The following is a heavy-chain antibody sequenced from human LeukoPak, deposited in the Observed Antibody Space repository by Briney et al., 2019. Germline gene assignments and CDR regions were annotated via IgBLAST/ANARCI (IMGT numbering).Heavy chain of an antibody. D-gene: IGHD2-8*01. CDR3: TRSTNLEAFDI. Sequence: KSSETLSLTCTVSGGSVSSGTYYWSWIRQPPGKGLEWIGYIYYSGSTNYNPSLESRVTISVDTSKNQCSLKLSSVTTADTAVYYCTRSTNLEAFDIWGQGTMVTVSS. V-gene: IGHV4-61*01. CDR2: IYYSGST. J-gene: IGHJ3*02. CDR1: GGSVSSGTYY.